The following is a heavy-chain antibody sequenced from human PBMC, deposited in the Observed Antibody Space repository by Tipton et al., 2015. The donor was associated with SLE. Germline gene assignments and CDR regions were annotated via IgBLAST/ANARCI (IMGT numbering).Heavy chain of an antibody. D-gene: IGHD5-12*01. CDR2: IYYRGGT. V-gene: IGHV4-39*07. J-gene: IGHJ4*02. CDR1: GGSVSSSSSY. CDR3: ARADGATGLDY. Sequence: TLSLTCTVSGGSVSSSSSYWGWIRQPPGQGLEWIGSIYYRGGTHYNPSLKSRATVSVDTSNNQFSRKVNSAAAADTAVYYCARADGATGLDYWGQGILVTVSS.